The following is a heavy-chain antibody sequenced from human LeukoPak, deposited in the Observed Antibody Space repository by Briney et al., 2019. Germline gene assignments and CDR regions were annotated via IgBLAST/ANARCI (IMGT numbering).Heavy chain of an antibody. CDR3: ARTLYSSSWFDP. D-gene: IGHD6-13*01. CDR2: IDSDGTST. Sequence: GGSLRLSCAASGFTFSAYWMHCVRQAPGKGLVWVSRIDSDGTSTSYADSVKGRFTISRDNAKNTLYLQMNSLRAEDTAVYYCARTLYSSSWFDPWGQGTLVTVSS. V-gene: IGHV3-74*01. CDR1: GFTFSAYW. J-gene: IGHJ5*02.